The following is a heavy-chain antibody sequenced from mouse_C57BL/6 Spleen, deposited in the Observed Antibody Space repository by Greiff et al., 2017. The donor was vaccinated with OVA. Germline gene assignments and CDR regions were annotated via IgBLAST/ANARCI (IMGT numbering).Heavy chain of an antibody. CDR3: ARYPTTVVADDSDWYFDV. Sequence: VQLQQSGAELAKPGASVKLSCKASGYTFTSYWMHWVKQRPGPGLEWIGYINPSSGYTKYNQKFKDKATLTADKSSGTAYMQLSSLTYEDSAVYYCARYPTTVVADDSDWYFDVWGTGTTVTVSS. CDR2: INPSSGYT. D-gene: IGHD1-1*01. V-gene: IGHV1-7*01. CDR1: GYTFTSYW. J-gene: IGHJ1*03.